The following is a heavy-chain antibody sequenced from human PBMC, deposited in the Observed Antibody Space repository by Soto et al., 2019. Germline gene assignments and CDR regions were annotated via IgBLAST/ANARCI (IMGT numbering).Heavy chain of an antibody. D-gene: IGHD5-18*01. J-gene: IGHJ4*02. CDR2: ISYDGSNK. Sequence: ESVGGVVQPGRSLRLSCAASGFTFSSYAMHWVRQAPGKGLEWVAVISYDGSNKYYADSVKGRFTISRDNSKNTLYLQMNSLRAEDTAVYYCARDQYSYGPTPRCFDYWGQGTLVTVSS. CDR3: ARDQYSYGPTPRCFDY. V-gene: IGHV3-30-3*01. CDR1: GFTFSSYA.